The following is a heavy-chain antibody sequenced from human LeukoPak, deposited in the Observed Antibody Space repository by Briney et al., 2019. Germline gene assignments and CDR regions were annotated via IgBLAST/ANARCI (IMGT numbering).Heavy chain of an antibody. Sequence: QAGGSLRLSCAASGFTFSSYAMSWVRQAPGKGLEWVSAISGSSGSTYYADSVKGRFTISRDNSKNTLYLQMNSLRAEDTAVYYCVRDQWQGYFDWSPSYSGAFDIWGQGTMVTVSS. V-gene: IGHV3-23*01. J-gene: IGHJ3*02. CDR3: VRDQWQGYFDWSPSYSGAFDI. CDR1: GFTFSSYA. D-gene: IGHD3-9*01. CDR2: ISGSSGST.